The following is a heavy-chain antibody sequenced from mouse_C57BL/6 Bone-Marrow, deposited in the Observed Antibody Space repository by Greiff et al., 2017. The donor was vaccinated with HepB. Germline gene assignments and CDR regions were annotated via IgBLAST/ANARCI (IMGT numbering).Heavy chain of an antibody. CDR1: GFSLTSYG. CDR3: ARGDGYYPFAY. CDR2: IWGVGST. J-gene: IGHJ3*01. V-gene: IGHV2-6*01. D-gene: IGHD2-3*01. Sequence: VKLMESGPGLVAPSQSLSITCTVSGFSLTSYGVDWVRQSPGKGLEWLGVIWGVGSTNYNSALKSRLSISKDNSKSQVFLKMNSLQTDDTAMYFCARGDGYYPFAYWGQGTLVTVSA.